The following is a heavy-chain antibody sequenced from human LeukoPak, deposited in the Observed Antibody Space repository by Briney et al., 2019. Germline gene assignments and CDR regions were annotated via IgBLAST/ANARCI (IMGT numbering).Heavy chain of an antibody. J-gene: IGHJ4*02. CDR3: AKDVGLRRFDY. CDR1: GFTFSNYA. CDR2: ISYDGSNK. D-gene: IGHD5-12*01. V-gene: IGHV3-30*18. Sequence: GGSLRLSCAASGFTFSNYAMTWVRQAPGKGLEWVAVISYDGSNKYYADSVKGRFTISRDNSKNTLYLQMNSLRAEDTAVYYCAKDVGLRRFDYWGQGTLVTVSS.